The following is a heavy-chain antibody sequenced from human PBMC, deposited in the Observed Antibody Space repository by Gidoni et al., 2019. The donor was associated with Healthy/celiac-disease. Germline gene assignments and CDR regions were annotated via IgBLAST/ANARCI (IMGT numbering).Heavy chain of an antibody. D-gene: IGHD6-13*01. J-gene: IGHJ5*02. CDR2: INPSGGST. CDR3: ARGYIIAAAGTEFDP. Sequence: QVQLVQSGAEVKKPGASVKVSCNASGYTFTSYYMHWVRQAPGQGLEWMGIINPSGGSTSYAQKFQGRVTMTRDTSTSTVYMELSSLRSEDTAVYYCARGYIIAAAGTEFDPWGQGTLVTVSS. V-gene: IGHV1-46*01. CDR1: GYTFTSYY.